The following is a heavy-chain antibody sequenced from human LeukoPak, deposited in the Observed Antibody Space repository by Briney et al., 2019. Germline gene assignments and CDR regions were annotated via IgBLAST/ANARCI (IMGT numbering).Heavy chain of an antibody. D-gene: IGHD3-10*02. CDR3: ARRRTMFGYFAGEFDY. V-gene: IGHV4-39*01. CDR1: GGSISSSSYY. J-gene: IGHJ4*02. Sequence: PSEXLSLTCTVSGGSISSSSYYWGWDRQPPGKGREWIGSIYYSGSTNNNPSLQSRVTISVDTSKNQFSLKLSSVTAADTAVYYCARRRTMFGYFAGEFDYWGQGTLVTVSS. CDR2: IYYSGST.